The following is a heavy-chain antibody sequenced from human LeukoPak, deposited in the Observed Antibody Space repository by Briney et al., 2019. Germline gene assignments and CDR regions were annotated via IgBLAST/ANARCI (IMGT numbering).Heavy chain of an antibody. J-gene: IGHJ4*02. CDR1: GFSFSTYT. CDR3: GRYCSAASCRDIDY. D-gene: IGHD2-15*01. V-gene: IGHV3-21*01. CDR2: ISTTDNYI. Sequence: PGGSLSLSCAASGFSFSTYTMNWVRQAPGKGLEWVSSISTTDNYIYYADSVKGRFTISRDSAKNSLYLQMNSLRAEDTAVHYCGRYCSAASCRDIDYWGQGTLVTVSS.